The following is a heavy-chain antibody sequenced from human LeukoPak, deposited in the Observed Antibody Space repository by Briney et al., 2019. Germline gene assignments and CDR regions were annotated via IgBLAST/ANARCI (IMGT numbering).Heavy chain of an antibody. J-gene: IGHJ4*02. V-gene: IGHV3-33*01. D-gene: IGHD4-17*01. Sequence: PGRSLRLSCAASGFTFSSYGMHWVRQAPGKGLEWVAIIWYDGSNKYYADSVKGRFNISRDNSKNTLYLQMNNLSAEDTAVYYCARVPDGEQFYFDYWGQGTLVTVSS. CDR3: ARVPDGEQFYFDY. CDR1: GFTFSSYG. CDR2: IWYDGSNK.